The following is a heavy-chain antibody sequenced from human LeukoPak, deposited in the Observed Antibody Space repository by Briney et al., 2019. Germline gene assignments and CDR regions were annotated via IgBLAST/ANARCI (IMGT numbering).Heavy chain of an antibody. Sequence: PSETLSLTCGVYGGSFSGYYWSWIRQPPGKGLEWIGEINHSGSTNYNPSLKSRVTISVDTSKNQFSLKLSSVTAADTAVYYCARLFPSGYDSYFDYWGQGTLVTVSS. CDR2: INHSGST. CDR1: GGSFSGYY. CDR3: ARLFPSGYDSYFDY. D-gene: IGHD5-12*01. J-gene: IGHJ4*02. V-gene: IGHV4-34*01.